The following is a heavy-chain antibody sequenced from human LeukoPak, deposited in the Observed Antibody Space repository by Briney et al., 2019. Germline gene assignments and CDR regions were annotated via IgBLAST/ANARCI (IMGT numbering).Heavy chain of an antibody. CDR2: ISGSGGST. D-gene: IGHD3-22*01. V-gene: IGHV3-23*01. CDR3: AKAGMDSSGWARYYFDY. Sequence: GGSLRLSCAASGFTFSSYAMSWVRQAPGKGLKGVSAISGSGGSTYYADSVKGRFTISRDNSKNTLYLQMNSLRAEDTAVYYCAKAGMDSSGWARYYFDYWGQGTLVTVSS. J-gene: IGHJ4*02. CDR1: GFTFSSYA.